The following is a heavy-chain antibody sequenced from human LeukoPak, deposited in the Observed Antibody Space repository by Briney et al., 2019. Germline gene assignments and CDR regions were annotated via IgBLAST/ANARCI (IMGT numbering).Heavy chain of an antibody. CDR2: IDHGGST. CDR1: GASFSTYY. CDR3: ARERPYCSGGSCPALHFDY. J-gene: IGHJ4*02. Sequence: SETLSLTCAVYGASFSTYYWSWIRQPPGKGLEWIGEIDHGGSTNYDPSLKSRVSISVDTSKNQFSLKLSSVTAADTAVYNCARERPYCSGGSCPALHFDYWAREPWSPSPQ. V-gene: IGHV4-34*01. D-gene: IGHD2-15*01.